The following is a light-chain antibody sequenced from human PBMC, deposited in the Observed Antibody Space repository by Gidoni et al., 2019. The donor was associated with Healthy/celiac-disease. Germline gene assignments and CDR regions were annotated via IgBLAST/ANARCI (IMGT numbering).Light chain of an antibody. J-gene: IGKJ4*01. CDR3: QQFNSYPHRGLT. CDR1: QGISRA. V-gene: IGKV1-13*02. Sequence: AIQLTQSPSSLSASVGDRVTITCRASQGISRALAWYQQKPGKAPKLLIYDASSLESGVPSRFSGSGSGTDFTLTISSLQPEDFTTYYCQQFNSYPHRGLTFGGGTKVEIK. CDR2: DAS.